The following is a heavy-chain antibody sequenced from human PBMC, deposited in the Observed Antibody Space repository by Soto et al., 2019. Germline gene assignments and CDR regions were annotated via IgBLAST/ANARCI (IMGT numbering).Heavy chain of an antibody. V-gene: IGHV1-18*01. J-gene: IGHJ5*02. CDR1: GYTFTSYG. CDR2: ISAYNGNT. CDR3: ARKTTGGFCSGDSCYDWFDP. Sequence: ASVKVSCKASGYTFTSYGISWVRQAPGQGLEWMGWISAYNGNTNYAQKFQGRVTMTRNTSISTAYMELSSLRSEDTAVYYCARKTTGGFCSGDSCYDWFDPWGQGTLVTVSS. D-gene: IGHD2-15*01.